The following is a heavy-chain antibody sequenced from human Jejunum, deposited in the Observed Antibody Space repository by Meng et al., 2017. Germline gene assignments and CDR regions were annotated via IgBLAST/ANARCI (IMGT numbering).Heavy chain of an antibody. V-gene: IGHV3-21*02. Sequence: EVQLVESAGGLVKPVGSLRLSCAASGFTFSDYTMTWVRQAPGKGLEWVSYISTSSNYIYSADSLKGRSAVSRDNAENSLYLQIAALRAEDSAVYYCVRNSGWFDVWGQGALVTGLL. J-gene: IGHJ5*02. CDR2: ISTSSNYI. D-gene: IGHD6-19*01. CDR3: VRNSGWFDV. CDR1: GFTFSDYT.